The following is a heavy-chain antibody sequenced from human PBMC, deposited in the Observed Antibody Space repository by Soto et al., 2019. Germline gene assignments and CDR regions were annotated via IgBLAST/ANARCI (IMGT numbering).Heavy chain of an antibody. CDR2: GSP. Sequence: GSPNYNPSLKSRVTISADTSKNQFSLKLNSVTAADTAVYYCARNKGYLSFDSWGQGTLVTVSS. CDR3: ARNKGYLSFDS. J-gene: IGHJ4*02. D-gene: IGHD2-2*01. V-gene: IGHV4-59*01.